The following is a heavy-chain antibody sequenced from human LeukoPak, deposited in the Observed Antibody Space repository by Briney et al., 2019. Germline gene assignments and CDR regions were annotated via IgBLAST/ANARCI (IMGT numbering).Heavy chain of an antibody. CDR2: IYSGGTT. J-gene: IGHJ4*02. D-gene: IGHD6-6*01. V-gene: IGHV3-53*01. CDR1: GFTFSDYY. CDR3: ARDYDSSYHWGY. Sequence: PGGSLRLSCAASGFTFSDYYMSWVRQAPGKGLEWVSVIYSGGTTYYADSVKGRFTISRDNSKNTLSLQMNSLRAEDTAVYYCARDYDSSYHWGYWGQGTLVTVSS.